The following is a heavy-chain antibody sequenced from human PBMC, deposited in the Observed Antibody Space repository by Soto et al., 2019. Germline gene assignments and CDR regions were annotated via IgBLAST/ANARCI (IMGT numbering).Heavy chain of an antibody. CDR3: ARARRITIFGVVNAEADDYYYYYMDV. D-gene: IGHD3-3*01. CDR2: INPSGGST. V-gene: IGHV1-46*03. Sequence: QVQLVQSGAEVKKPGASVKVSCKASGYTFTSYYMHWVRQAPGQGLEWMGIINPSGGSTSYAQKFQGGVTMTRDTSTSTVYMELSSLRSEDTAVYYCARARRITIFGVVNAEADDYYYYYMDVWGKGTTVTVSS. CDR1: GYTFTSYY. J-gene: IGHJ6*03.